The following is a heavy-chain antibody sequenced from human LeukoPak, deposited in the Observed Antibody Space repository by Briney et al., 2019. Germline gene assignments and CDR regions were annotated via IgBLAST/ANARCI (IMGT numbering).Heavy chain of an antibody. V-gene: IGHV4-59*12. J-gene: IGHJ5*02. CDR3: ARFGGLAVPRKRNWFDP. Sequence: SETLSLTCTVSGGSISNYYWSWIRQPPGKGLEWIGYIYYSGSTNYNPSLKSRVTISVDTSKNQFSLKLSSVTAADTAVYYCARFGGLAVPRKRNWFDPWGQGTLVTVSS. CDR1: GGSISNYY. CDR2: IYYSGST. D-gene: IGHD6-19*01.